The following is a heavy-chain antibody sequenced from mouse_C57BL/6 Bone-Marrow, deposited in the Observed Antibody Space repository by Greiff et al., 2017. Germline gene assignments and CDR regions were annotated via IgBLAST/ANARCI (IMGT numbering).Heavy chain of an antibody. J-gene: IGHJ1*03. CDR2: IHPNSGST. CDR3: ARSTIVTTRWYFDV. Sequence: VKLQQPGAELVKPGASVKLSCKASGYTFTSYWMHWVKQRPGQGLEWIGMIHPNSGSTNYNEKFKSKATLTVDKSSSTAYMQLSSLTSEDSAVYYCARSTIVTTRWYFDVWGTGTTVTVSS. CDR1: GYTFTSYW. D-gene: IGHD2-5*01. V-gene: IGHV1-64*01.